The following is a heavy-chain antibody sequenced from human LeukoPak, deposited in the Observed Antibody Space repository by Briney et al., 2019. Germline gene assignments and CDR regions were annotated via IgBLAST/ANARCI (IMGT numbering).Heavy chain of an antibody. D-gene: IGHD6-13*01. V-gene: IGHV4-59*01. CDR1: GGSFSGYY. Sequence: PSETLSLTCAVYGGSFSGYYWSWIRQPPGKGLEWIGYIYYSGSTNYNPSLKSRVTISVNTSKNQFSLKLSSVTAADTAVYYCARSPTSYSSSWYVSLYYGMDVWGQGTTVTVSS. CDR2: IYYSGST. J-gene: IGHJ6*02. CDR3: ARSPTSYSSSWYVSLYYGMDV.